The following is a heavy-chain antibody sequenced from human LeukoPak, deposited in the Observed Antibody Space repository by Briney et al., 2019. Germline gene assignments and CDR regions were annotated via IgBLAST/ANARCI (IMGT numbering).Heavy chain of an antibody. Sequence: PSETLSLTCTVSGGSISSSSYYWGWIRQPQGKGLEWIGSIYYSGSTYYNPSLKSRVTISVDTSKNQFSLKLSSVTAADTAVYYCAKDWELGSWGQGTLVTVSS. D-gene: IGHD1-26*01. CDR2: IYYSGST. CDR1: GGSISSSSYY. V-gene: IGHV4-39*02. J-gene: IGHJ5*02. CDR3: AKDWELGS.